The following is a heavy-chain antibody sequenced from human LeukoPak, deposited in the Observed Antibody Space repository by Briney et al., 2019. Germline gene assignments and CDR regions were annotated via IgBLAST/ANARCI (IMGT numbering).Heavy chain of an antibody. CDR1: GGSISSGSNY. D-gene: IGHD5-18*01. Sequence: PSQTLSLTCTVSGGSISSGSNYWSWIRQPAGKEPEWIGRLYSSGTTNYNPSLKSRVTISVDTSKNQFSLKLSSVTAADTAVYYCARGDSRIQLWSLRYYFDYWGQGTLVTVSS. CDR2: LYSSGTT. J-gene: IGHJ4*02. CDR3: ARGDSRIQLWSLRYYFDY. V-gene: IGHV4-61*02.